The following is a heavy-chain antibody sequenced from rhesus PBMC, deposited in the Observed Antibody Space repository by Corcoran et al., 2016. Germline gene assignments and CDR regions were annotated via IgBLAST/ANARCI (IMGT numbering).Heavy chain of an antibody. CDR3: ARSGYGSGGVY. CDR2: INGNSGNS. V-gene: IGHV4-80*01. D-gene: IGHD4-4*01. CDR1: GASISSYW. J-gene: IGHJ4*01. Sequence: QVQLQESGPGLVKPSETLSLTCAVSGASISSYWWSWIRPPPGKGLEWIGDINGNSGNSYYNPSLKSRVTISKDASKNQFSLKLSSVTAADTAVYYCARSGYGSGGVYWGQGVLVTVSS.